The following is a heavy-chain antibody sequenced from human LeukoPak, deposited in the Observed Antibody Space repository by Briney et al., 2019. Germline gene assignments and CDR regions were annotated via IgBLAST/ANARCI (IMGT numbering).Heavy chain of an antibody. CDR1: GFTVSSNY. Sequence: PGGSLRLSCAASGFTVSSNYMSWVRQAPGKGLEGVSVIYSGGSTYYADSVKGRFTISRDNSKNTLYLQMNSLRAEDTAVYYCASRPRRYSSSWYHFDYWGQGTLVTVSS. V-gene: IGHV3-66*01. CDR2: IYSGGST. D-gene: IGHD6-13*01. J-gene: IGHJ4*02. CDR3: ASRPRRYSSSWYHFDY.